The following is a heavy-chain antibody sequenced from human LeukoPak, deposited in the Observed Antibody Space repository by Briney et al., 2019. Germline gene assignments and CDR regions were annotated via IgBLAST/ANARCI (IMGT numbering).Heavy chain of an antibody. V-gene: IGHV3-7*04. J-gene: IGHJ6*03. Sequence: PGGSLRLSCAASGFTFSSYWMSWVRQAPGKGLEWVANIKQDGSEKYYVDSVKGRFTISRDNAKNSLYLQMNSLRAEDTAVYYCARGGSYHDYYYYYYMDVWGKGTTVTVSS. CDR3: ARGGSYHDYYYYYYMDV. D-gene: IGHD1-26*01. CDR2: IKQDGSEK. CDR1: GFTFSSYW.